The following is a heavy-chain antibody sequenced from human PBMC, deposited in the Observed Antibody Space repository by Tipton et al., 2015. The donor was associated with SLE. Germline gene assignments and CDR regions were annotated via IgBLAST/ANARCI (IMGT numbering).Heavy chain of an antibody. D-gene: IGHD3-3*01. CDR1: GYSISSGGYY. CDR2: IYRSGAT. CDR3: AVQSSGSARADL. Sequence: TLSLTCNVSGYSISSGGYYWTWIRQHPGTGLEWIGYIYRSGATYYNPSLKGRVSISLDTSENQFSLMLSSVTAADTAMYYCAVQSSGSARADLWGQGTLVTVSS. J-gene: IGHJ4*02. V-gene: IGHV4-31*03.